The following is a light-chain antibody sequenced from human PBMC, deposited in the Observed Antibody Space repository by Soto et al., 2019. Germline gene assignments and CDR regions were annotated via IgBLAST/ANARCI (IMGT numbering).Light chain of an antibody. CDR1: HGISND. Sequence: DIQMPQSPSSLSASVGDRVTITCRARHGISNDLAWYQQKPGKAPYLLISDVTSLERGVPSMFSGSGSGTEFTLTISNMQPDDFATFYCQQYNGYPRTFGQGTKVDIK. J-gene: IGKJ1*01. CDR3: QQYNGYPRT. CDR2: DVT. V-gene: IGKV1-16*01.